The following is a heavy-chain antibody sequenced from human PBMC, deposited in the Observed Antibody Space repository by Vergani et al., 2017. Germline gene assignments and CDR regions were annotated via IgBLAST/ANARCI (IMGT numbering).Heavy chain of an antibody. CDR1: GFTFSSYA. Sequence: VQLVESGGGLVQPGGSLRLSCAASGFTFSSYAMSWVRQAPGKGLEWVSAISGSGGSTYYADSVQGRFTISRDKSKNTLYLQMNSLRAEDTAVYYCAKGLYDILTGYCFDYWGQGTLVTVSS. V-gene: IGHV3-23*04. D-gene: IGHD3-9*01. J-gene: IGHJ4*02. CDR3: AKGLYDILTGYCFDY. CDR2: ISGSGGST.